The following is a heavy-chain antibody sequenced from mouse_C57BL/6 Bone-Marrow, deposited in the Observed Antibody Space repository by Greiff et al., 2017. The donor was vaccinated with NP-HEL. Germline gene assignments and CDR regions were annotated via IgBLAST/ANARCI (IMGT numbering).Heavy chain of an antibody. Sequence: QVQLKESGAELARPGASVKLSCKASGYTFTSYGISWVKQRTGQGLEWIGEIYPRSGNTYYNEKFKGKATLTADKSSSTAYMELRSLTSEDSAVYFCAREEGLRRGLFAYWGQGTLVTVSA. D-gene: IGHD2-4*01. CDR1: GYTFTSYG. CDR2: IYPRSGNT. J-gene: IGHJ3*01. CDR3: AREEGLRRGLFAY. V-gene: IGHV1-81*01.